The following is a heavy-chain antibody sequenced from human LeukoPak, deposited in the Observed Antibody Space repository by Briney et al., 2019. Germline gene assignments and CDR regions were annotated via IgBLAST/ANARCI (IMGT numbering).Heavy chain of an antibody. J-gene: IGHJ4*02. CDR3: ARARASSIAARTLLGY. Sequence: ASVKVSCKASGYTFTGYYMHWVRQAPGQGLEWMGWINPNSGGTNYAQKFQGRVTMTRETSISTAYMELSRLRSDDTAVYYCARARASSIAARTLLGYWGQGTLVTVSS. CDR2: INPNSGGT. CDR1: GYTFTGYY. D-gene: IGHD6-6*01. V-gene: IGHV1-2*02.